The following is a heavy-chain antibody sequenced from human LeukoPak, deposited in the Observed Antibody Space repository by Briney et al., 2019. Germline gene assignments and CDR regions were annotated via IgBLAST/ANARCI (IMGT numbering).Heavy chain of an antibody. CDR1: GYDFINYG. CDR2: RSIYNGNT. J-gene: IGHJ4*02. Sequence: ASVKVSCKASGYDFINYGISWVRQAPGQGLEWMGWRSIYNGNTDYKLQGRVTMTTDTSTSTAYMEVRSLRSDDTAVYYCARGGPFPSGSSSREYYLDYWGQGTLVTVSS. D-gene: IGHD6-6*01. V-gene: IGHV1-18*01. CDR3: ARGGPFPSGSSSREYYLDY.